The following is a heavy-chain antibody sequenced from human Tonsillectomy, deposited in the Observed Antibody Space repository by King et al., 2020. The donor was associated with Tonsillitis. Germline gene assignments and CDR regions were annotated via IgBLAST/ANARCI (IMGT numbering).Heavy chain of an antibody. CDR2: IYPGDSDT. CDR1: GYSFTSYW. V-gene: IGHV5-51*01. D-gene: IGHD3-16*01. CDR3: ARLARVSLGAFDI. Sequence: VQLVETGAEVKKPGESLKISCKGSGYSFTSYWIGWVRQMPGKGLEWMGIIYPGDSDTRYSPTFQGQVTISADKTISTAYMQWSSLKASDTAMYSCARLARVSLGAFDIWGQGTMVTVSS. J-gene: IGHJ3*02.